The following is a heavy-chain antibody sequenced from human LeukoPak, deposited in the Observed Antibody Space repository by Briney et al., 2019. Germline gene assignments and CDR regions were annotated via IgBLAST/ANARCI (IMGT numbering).Heavy chain of an antibody. J-gene: IGHJ6*03. CDR1: GFTFSSYG. D-gene: IGHD6-13*01. CDR2: IRFDGSNK. CDR3: AKDGQQPPSPHYYYYYMDV. V-gene: IGHV3-30*02. Sequence: GGSLRLSRAASGFTFSSYGMHWVRQAPGKGLEWVAFIRFDGSNKYYADSVKGRFTISRDNSRNTLYLQMNSLRAEDTAVYYCAKDGQQPPSPHYYYYYMDVWGKGTTVTISS.